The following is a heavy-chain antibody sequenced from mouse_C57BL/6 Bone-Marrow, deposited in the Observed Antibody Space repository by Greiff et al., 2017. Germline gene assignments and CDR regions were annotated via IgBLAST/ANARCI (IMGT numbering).Heavy chain of an antibody. CDR3: ARSNYYGSSYAMDY. V-gene: IGHV1-75*01. D-gene: IGHD1-1*01. CDR1: GYTFTDYY. Sequence: VQLQESGPELVKPGASVKISCKASGYTFTDYYINWVKQRPEQGLEWIGWIFPGSGSTYYNEKFKGKATLTVDKSSSTAYMLLSSLTSEDSAVYFCARSNYYGSSYAMDYWGQGTSVTVSS. J-gene: IGHJ4*01. CDR2: IFPGSGST.